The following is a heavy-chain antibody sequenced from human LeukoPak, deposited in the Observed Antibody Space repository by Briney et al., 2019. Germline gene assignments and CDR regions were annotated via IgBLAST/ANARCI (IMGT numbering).Heavy chain of an antibody. V-gene: IGHV3-9*01. CDR3: AKDTAVQFLEPAF. CDR2: ISWNSGSI. D-gene: IGHD3-3*01. CDR1: GFTLDDYA. J-gene: IGHJ4*02. Sequence: GRSLRLSCAASGFTLDDYAMHWVRQAPGKGLEWVSGISWNSGSIGYADSVKGRFTISRDNAKNSLYLQMNSLRAEDTALYYCAKDTAVQFLEPAFWGQGTLVTVSS.